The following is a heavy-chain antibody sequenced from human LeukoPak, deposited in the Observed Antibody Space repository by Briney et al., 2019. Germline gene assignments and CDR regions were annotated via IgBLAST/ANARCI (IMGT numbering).Heavy chain of an antibody. CDR2: ISSSGSTI. J-gene: IGHJ4*02. CDR1: GFTFRSYE. D-gene: IGHD3/OR15-3a*01. Sequence: GGSLKLSCAASGFTFRSYEMNWVRQAPGKGLEWVADISSSGSTIKYADSVKGRFTISRDNAKNSLYLQMNSLRAEDTAVYYCARLARSLDLWGQGTLVTVSS. CDR3: ARLARSLDL. V-gene: IGHV3-48*03.